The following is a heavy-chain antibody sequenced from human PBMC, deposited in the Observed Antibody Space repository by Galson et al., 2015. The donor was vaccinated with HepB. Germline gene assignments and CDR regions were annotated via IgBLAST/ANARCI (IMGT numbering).Heavy chain of an antibody. CDR2: INAGNGNT. V-gene: IGHV1-3*01. CDR1: GYTFTSYA. Sequence: SVKVSCKASGYTFTSYAMHWVRQAPGQRLEWMGWINAGNGNTKYSQKFQGRVTITRDTSASTAYMELSSLRSEDTAVYYCARDALRPKGSYYSYGGIGYWGQGTLVTVSS. J-gene: IGHJ4*02. D-gene: IGHD3-10*01. CDR3: ARDALRPKGSYYSYGGIGY.